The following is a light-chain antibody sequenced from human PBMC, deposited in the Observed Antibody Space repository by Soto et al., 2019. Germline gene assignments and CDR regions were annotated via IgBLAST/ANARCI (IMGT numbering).Light chain of an antibody. CDR1: SGSIASNY. CDR2: EDN. V-gene: IGLV6-57*02. Sequence: NFMLTQPHSVSASPGKTVTISCTGSSGSIASNYVQWYQQRPGSAPTTVIYEDNQRPSGVPDRFSGSIDSSSNSASLTISGLKTEDEADYYCQSYDSSNHAVFGGGTQLT. J-gene: IGLJ7*01. CDR3: QSYDSSNHAV.